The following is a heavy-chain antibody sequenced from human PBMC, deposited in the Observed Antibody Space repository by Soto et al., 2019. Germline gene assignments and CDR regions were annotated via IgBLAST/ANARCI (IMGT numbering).Heavy chain of an antibody. D-gene: IGHD3-10*01. Sequence: SETLPLTWAVSGGSISSSNWWSWVRQPPGKGLEWIGEIYHSGSTNYNPSLKSRVTISVDKSKNQFSLKLSSVTAADTAVYYCARGLVVRGVISSGYYGMDVWGQGTTVTVSS. V-gene: IGHV4-4*02. J-gene: IGHJ6*02. CDR3: ARGLVVRGVISSGYYGMDV. CDR2: IYHSGST. CDR1: GGSISSSNW.